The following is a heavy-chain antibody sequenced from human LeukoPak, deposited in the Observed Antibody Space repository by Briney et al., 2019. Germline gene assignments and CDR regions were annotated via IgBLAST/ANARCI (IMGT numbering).Heavy chain of an antibody. V-gene: IGHV4-39*07. CDR2: VFYSGST. J-gene: IGHJ6*02. CDR3: ARGRSYGSFYYDMDV. D-gene: IGHD3-10*01. CDR1: GGSISSTSFY. Sequence: SETLSLTCTVSGGSISSTSFYWGWIRQPPGKGLEWIGSVFYSGSTHYNSSLKSRVTISVDTSKNQFSLKLSSVTAADTAVYYCARGRSYGSFYYDMDVWGQGTTVTVSS.